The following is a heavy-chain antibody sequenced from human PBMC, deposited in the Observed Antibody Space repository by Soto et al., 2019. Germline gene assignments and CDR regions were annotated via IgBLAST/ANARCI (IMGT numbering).Heavy chain of an antibody. CDR1: GFTFSEYA. J-gene: IGHJ4*02. Sequence: QVQLVESGGGVVQPGRSLRLSCASSGFTFSEYAMHWVRQAPGKGLEWVAVISYDGSSKYYRDSVKGRFTISRDNSKNTLFLQMDSLRDEDTAVYYCARDLRTQYFFDYWGKGTQVTVSS. D-gene: IGHD3-9*01. CDR3: ARDLRTQYFFDY. V-gene: IGHV3-30-3*01. CDR2: ISYDGSSK.